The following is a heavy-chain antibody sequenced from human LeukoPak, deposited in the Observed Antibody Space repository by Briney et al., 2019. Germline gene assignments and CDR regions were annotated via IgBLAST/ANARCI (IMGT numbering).Heavy chain of an antibody. J-gene: IGHJ5*02. Sequence: PGGSLRLSCAASGFTFSSYAMSWVRQAPGKGLEWVSYISSSGSTIYYADSVKGRFTISRDNAKNSLYLQMNSLRAEDTAVYYCARDYYGGLGGVDPWGQGTLVTVSS. CDR2: ISSSGSTI. CDR3: ARDYYGGLGGVDP. V-gene: IGHV3-48*04. CDR1: GFTFSSYA. D-gene: IGHD4-23*01.